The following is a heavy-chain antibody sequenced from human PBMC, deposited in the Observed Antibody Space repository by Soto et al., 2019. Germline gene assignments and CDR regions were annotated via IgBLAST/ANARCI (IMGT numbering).Heavy chain of an antibody. CDR2: INHSGST. CDR1: GGSFSRYY. Sequence: PSETLSLTCAVYGGSFSRYYWSWIRQPPGKGLEWIGEINHSGSTNYNPSLKSRVTISVDTSKTQFSLKPSSVTAADTAVYYCARNKRPHTYYYSSGSSINWFDPWGQGTLVTVSS. D-gene: IGHD3-10*01. V-gene: IGHV4-34*01. J-gene: IGHJ5*02. CDR3: ARNKRPHTYYYSSGSSINWFDP.